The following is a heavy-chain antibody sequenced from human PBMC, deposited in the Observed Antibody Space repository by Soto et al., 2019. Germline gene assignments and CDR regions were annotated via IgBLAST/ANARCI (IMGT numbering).Heavy chain of an antibody. CDR3: AKALGELSPESFDY. CDR2: ISYDGSNK. D-gene: IGHD3-16*02. J-gene: IGHJ4*02. Sequence: GGSLRLSCAASGFTFSSYGMHWVRQAPGKGLEWVAVISYDGSNKYYADSVKGRFTISRDNSKNTLYLQMNSLRAEDTAVYYCAKALGELSPESFDYWGQGILVTVSS. V-gene: IGHV3-30*18. CDR1: GFTFSSYG.